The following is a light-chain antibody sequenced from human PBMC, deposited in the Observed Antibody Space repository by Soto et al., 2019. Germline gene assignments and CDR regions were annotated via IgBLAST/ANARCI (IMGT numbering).Light chain of an antibody. CDR2: GAS. V-gene: IGKV3-20*01. J-gene: IGKJ4*01. CDR3: QHYGSSPL. CDR1: QTVSSAY. Sequence: ELVLTQSPGTLSXXPXXXXTXXXRASQTVSSAYLAWYQLQPGQAPRLLIYGASSRATGLPDRFSGSGSGTDFTLTISRLEPEDFAVYYCQHYGSSPLFGGGTKVDIK.